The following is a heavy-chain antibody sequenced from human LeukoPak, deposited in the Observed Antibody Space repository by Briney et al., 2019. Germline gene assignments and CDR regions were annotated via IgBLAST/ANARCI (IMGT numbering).Heavy chain of an antibody. Sequence: PSETLSLTCTVSGGSITSSSYYWGWIRQPPGKGLEWIGSLHYSGSTYYNPSLKSRVTISVDTSKNQFSLKLSSVTAADTAVYYCARVGFMTLDYWGQGILVTVSS. CDR1: GGSITSSSYY. CDR2: LHYSGST. V-gene: IGHV4-39*01. D-gene: IGHD3-16*01. CDR3: ARVGFMTLDY. J-gene: IGHJ4*02.